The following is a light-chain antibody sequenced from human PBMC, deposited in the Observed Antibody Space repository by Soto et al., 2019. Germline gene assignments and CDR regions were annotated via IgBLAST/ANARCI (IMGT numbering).Light chain of an antibody. Sequence: QSALTQPASVSGSPVQSITISCTGTSSDVGRYNYVSWYRQLPGSAPKLIIYEVRYRPSGVSNRFSGSKSGNTASLTISGLLAEDEADYYCISYTSSSTLVFGVGTKLTVL. V-gene: IGLV2-14*01. CDR1: SSDVGRYNY. CDR2: EVR. J-gene: IGLJ2*01. CDR3: ISYTSSSTLV.